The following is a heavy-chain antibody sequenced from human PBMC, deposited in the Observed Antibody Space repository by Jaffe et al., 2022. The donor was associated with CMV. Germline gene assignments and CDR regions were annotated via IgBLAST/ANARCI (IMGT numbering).Heavy chain of an antibody. CDR2: IDPSDSYT. D-gene: IGHD6-6*01. V-gene: IGHV5-10-1*03. Sequence: EVQLVQSGAEVKKPGESLRISCKGSGYSFTSYWISWVRQMPGKGLEWMGRIDPSDSYTNYSPSFQGHVTISADKSISTAYLQWSSLKASDTAMYYCARLGSSLTYYYYYYMDVWGKGTTVTVSS. CDR3: ARLGSSLTYYYYYYMDV. CDR1: GYSFTSYW. J-gene: IGHJ6*03.